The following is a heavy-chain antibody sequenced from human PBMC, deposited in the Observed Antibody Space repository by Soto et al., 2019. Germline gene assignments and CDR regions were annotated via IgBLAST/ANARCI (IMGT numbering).Heavy chain of an antibody. Sequence: GASVNVSFKASGGTFSSYAISWVRQAPGQGLEWMGGIIPIFGTANYAQKFQGRVTITADESTSTAYMELSSLRSEDTAVYYCARGDSSSWCPFDYWGQGTLVTVSS. CDR2: IIPIFGTA. V-gene: IGHV1-69*13. CDR3: ARGDSSSWCPFDY. CDR1: GGTFSSYA. D-gene: IGHD6-13*01. J-gene: IGHJ4*02.